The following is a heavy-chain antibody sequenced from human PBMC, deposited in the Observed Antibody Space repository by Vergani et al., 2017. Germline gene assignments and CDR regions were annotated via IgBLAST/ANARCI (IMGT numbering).Heavy chain of an antibody. D-gene: IGHD3-22*01. CDR1: GFTFSACP. V-gene: IGHV3-23*01. Sequence: EVQLLQSGGGVIQPGGSVRLFCAASGFTFSACPMTLVRQAPGKGRGWVSAISARYPSTYYADSVKGRFTISRDNSKNMLYLQINILRADDTAVYYCARLSYDTTPYLQGGYDCWGQGTLVSVSS. CDR2: ISARYPST. J-gene: IGHJ4*02. CDR3: ARLSYDTTPYLQGGYDC.